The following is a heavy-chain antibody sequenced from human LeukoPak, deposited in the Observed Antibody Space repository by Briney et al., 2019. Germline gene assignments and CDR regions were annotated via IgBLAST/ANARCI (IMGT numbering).Heavy chain of an antibody. V-gene: IGHV3-23*01. CDR3: AKVETAAAATLRGFDY. D-gene: IGHD6-13*01. CDR2: IGGSGGST. CDR1: GFTFSDYN. J-gene: IGHJ4*02. Sequence: GGSLRLSCAASGFTFSDYNMGWMRQAPGKGLEWVSSIGGSGGSTYYADSVKGRFTISRDNSKNTLYLQMNSLRAEDTAVYYCAKVETAAAATLRGFDYWGQGTLVTVSS.